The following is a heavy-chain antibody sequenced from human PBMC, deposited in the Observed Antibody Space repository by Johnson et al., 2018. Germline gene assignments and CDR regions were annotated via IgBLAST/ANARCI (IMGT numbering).Heavy chain of an antibody. D-gene: IGHD5-24*01. V-gene: IGHV3-48*04. CDR2: ISSTSSTI. CDR3: ARQRPWLQPPFDAVDG. J-gene: IGHJ3*01. CDR1: GFTFSSYN. Sequence: VQLVQSGGGLVQPGGSLRLSCAASGFTFSSYNMNWVRQAPGKGLEWVSFISSTSSTIYDADSVKGRFTISRDNAKNSLYLQMNSLGAEDTAVDYCARQRPWLQPPFDAVDGWGQGTMVTVSS.